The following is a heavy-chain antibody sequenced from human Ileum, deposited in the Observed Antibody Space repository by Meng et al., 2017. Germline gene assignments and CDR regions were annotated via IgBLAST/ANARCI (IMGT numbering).Heavy chain of an antibody. Sequence: GESLKISCEGSGVTLSGHWMHWVRQAPGKGLVWVSHINGEGGSIDYADSVRGRFTISRDNAKNTVYLQMNSLRAEDTAVYYCTGRWWFADWGQGMVVTVSS. D-gene: IGHD2-15*01. J-gene: IGHJ4*02. CDR1: GVTLSGHW. V-gene: IGHV3-74*01. CDR3: TGRWWFAD. CDR2: INGEGGSI.